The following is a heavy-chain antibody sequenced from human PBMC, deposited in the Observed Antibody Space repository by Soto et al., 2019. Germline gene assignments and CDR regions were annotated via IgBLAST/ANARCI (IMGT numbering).Heavy chain of an antibody. CDR2: ISGGGETT. D-gene: IGHD2-15*01. J-gene: IGHJ4*02. V-gene: IGHV3-23*01. Sequence: SLRLSCAASGFTFSSYAMSWVRQAPGTGLECVSVISGGGETTYYADSVKGRFTISRDNSKNTLYLQMSSLRAEDTALYYCAKDLSLNGGNTNGYFDYWGQGTRVTVSP. CDR1: GFTFSSYA. CDR3: AKDLSLNGGNTNGYFDY.